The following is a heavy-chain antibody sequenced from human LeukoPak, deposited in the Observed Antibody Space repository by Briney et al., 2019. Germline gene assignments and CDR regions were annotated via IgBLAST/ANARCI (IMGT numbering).Heavy chain of an antibody. CDR2: SIPIFGTA. J-gene: IGHJ4*02. CDR3: ARSTTVVTPFDY. CDR1: GGTFISYA. Sequence: SVKVSCKASGGTFISYAISWVRQAPGQGLEWMGGSIPIFGTANYAQKFQGRVTITTDESTSTAYMELSSLRSEDTAVYYCARSTTVVTPFDYWGQGTLVTVSS. D-gene: IGHD4-23*01. V-gene: IGHV1-69*05.